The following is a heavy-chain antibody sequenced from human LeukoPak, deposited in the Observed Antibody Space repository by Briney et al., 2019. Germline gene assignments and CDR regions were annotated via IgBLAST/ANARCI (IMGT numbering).Heavy chain of an antibody. J-gene: IGHJ4*02. D-gene: IGHD3-22*01. CDR1: GGSISSSSYY. CDR3: ARHTFYYYDSSGYYERPFDY. Sequence: PSETLSLTCTVSGGSISSSSYYWGWIHQPPGKGLEWIGSIYYSGSTYYNPSLKSQVTISVDTSKNQFSLKLSSVTAADTAVYYCARHTFYYYDSSGYYERPFDYWGQGTLVTVSS. V-gene: IGHV4-39*01. CDR2: IYYSGST.